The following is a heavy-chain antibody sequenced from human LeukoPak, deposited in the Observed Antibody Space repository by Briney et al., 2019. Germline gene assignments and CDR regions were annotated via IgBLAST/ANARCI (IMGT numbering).Heavy chain of an antibody. D-gene: IGHD5-12*01. CDR1: GGSFIGEF. Sequence: KTSHSLSPACAVDGGSFIGEFWGSIRQSPGKGLEWLGGINHGGATTYNPSLQSRVTMPVDTSTTHISLKTTSVTAADTAIYDCARHTWQWLPFDEWGEGTQLTIS. CDR2: INHGGAT. CDR3: ARHTWQWLPFDE. V-gene: IGHV4-34*01. J-gene: IGHJ1*01.